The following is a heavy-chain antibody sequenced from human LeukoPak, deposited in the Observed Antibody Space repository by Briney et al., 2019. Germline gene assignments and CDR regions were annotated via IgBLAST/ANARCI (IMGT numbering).Heavy chain of an antibody. Sequence: QTLSLTCATSEYSVPSNSAAWNWIRQSPSRGLERLGITYYRSKWYNDYAVSVKSRITINPDTSKNQFSLQLNSVTPEDTAVYYCAREILTGDRHYYYYGMDVWGQGTTVTVSS. V-gene: IGHV6-1*01. CDR3: AREILTGDRHYYYYGMDV. D-gene: IGHD7-27*01. J-gene: IGHJ6*02. CDR1: EYSVPSNSAA. CDR2: TYYRSKWYN.